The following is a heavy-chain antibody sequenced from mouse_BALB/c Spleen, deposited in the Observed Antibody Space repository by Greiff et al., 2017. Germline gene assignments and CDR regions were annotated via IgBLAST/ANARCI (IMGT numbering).Heavy chain of an antibody. CDR1: GFSLTSYG. Sequence: VKVVESGPGLVAPSQSLSITCTVSGFSLTSYGVHWVRQPPGKGLEWLGVIWAGGSTNYNSALMSRLSISKDNSKSQVFLKMNSQQTDDTAMYYCARDYRYDYALFAYWGQGTLVTVSA. J-gene: IGHJ3*01. CDR3: ARDYRYDYALFAY. CDR2: IWAGGST. V-gene: IGHV2-9*02. D-gene: IGHD2-4*01.